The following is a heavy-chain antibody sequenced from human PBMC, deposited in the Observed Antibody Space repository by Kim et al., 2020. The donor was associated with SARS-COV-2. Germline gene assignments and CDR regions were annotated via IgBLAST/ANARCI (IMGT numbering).Heavy chain of an antibody. J-gene: IGHJ6*02. CDR2: ISYDGSNK. D-gene: IGHD5-12*01. V-gene: IGHV3-30*04. Sequence: GGSLRLSCAASGFTFSSYAMHWVRQAPGKGLEWVAVISYDGSNKYYADSVKGRFTISRDNSKNTLYLQMNSLRAEDTAVYYCARDIVATINYLRYYYYYYGMDVWGQGTTVTVSS. CDR3: ARDIVATINYLRYYYYYYGMDV. CDR1: GFTFSSYA.